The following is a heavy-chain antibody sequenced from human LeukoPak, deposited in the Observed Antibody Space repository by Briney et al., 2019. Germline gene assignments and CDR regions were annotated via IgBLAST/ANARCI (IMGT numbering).Heavy chain of an antibody. Sequence: SETLSLTCTVSGGSISSSSYYWGWIRQPPGKGLEWIGSIYYSGSTYYNPSLKSRVTISVDTSKNQFSLKLGSVTAADTAVYYCARSLAVENAFDIWGQGTMVTVSS. J-gene: IGHJ3*02. CDR1: GGSISSSSYY. CDR2: IYYSGST. V-gene: IGHV4-39*07. CDR3: ARSLAVENAFDI. D-gene: IGHD6-19*01.